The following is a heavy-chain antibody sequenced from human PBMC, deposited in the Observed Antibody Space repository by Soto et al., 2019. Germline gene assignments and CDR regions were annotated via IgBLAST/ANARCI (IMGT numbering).Heavy chain of an antibody. V-gene: IGHV1-46*03. J-gene: IGHJ6*03. CDR3: ARDYITGTTYYYYYMDV. D-gene: IGHD1-7*01. CDR2: INPSGGST. Sequence: ASVKVSCKASGYTFTSYYMHWVRQAPGQGLEWMGIINPSGGSTSYAQKFQGRVTMTRDTSTSTVYMELSSLRSEDTAVYYCARDYITGTTYYYYYMDVWGKGTTVTVSS. CDR1: GYTFTSYY.